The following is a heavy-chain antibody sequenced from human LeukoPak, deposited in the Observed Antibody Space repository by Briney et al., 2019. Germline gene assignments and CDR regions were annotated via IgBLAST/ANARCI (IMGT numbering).Heavy chain of an antibody. CDR1: GFTFSSYG. V-gene: IGHV3-30*02. CDR3: ANNGVGSIAVAGGY. J-gene: IGHJ4*02. D-gene: IGHD6-19*01. CDR2: IRYDGSNK. Sequence: PGGSLRLSCAASGFTFSSYGMHWVRQAPGKGLEWVAFIRYDGSNKYYADSVKGRFTISRDNSKNTLYLQMNSLRAEDTAVYYCANNGVGSIAVAGGYWGQGTLVTVSS.